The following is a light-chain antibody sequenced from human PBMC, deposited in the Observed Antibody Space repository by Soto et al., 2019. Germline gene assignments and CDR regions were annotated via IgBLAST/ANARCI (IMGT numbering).Light chain of an antibody. CDR1: QSVGSSY. CDR3: QQYRYSPWT. CDR2: DTS. J-gene: IGKJ1*01. Sequence: DIERTQSPATLSLSPGERATLSCGASQSVGSSYLAWYQQKPGLAPRLLIYDTSSRATGIPDRFSAGGSGTDFTLTISGMEPEDFAVYYCQQYRYSPWTFVQGTKVEIK. V-gene: IGKV3D-20*01.